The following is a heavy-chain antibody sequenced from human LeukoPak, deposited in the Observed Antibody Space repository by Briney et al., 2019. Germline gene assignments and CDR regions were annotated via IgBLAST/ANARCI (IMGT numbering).Heavy chain of an antibody. CDR2: IVVGSGNT. J-gene: IGHJ4*02. CDR3: ALSTLTSSAGLDY. Sequence: SVKVSCKASGFTFTSSAMQWVRLARGQRLEWTGWIVVGSGNTNYAQKFQERVTITRDMSTSTAYMELSSLRSEDTAVYYCALSTLTSSAGLDYWGQGTLVTVSS. V-gene: IGHV1-58*02. CDR1: GFTFTSSA.